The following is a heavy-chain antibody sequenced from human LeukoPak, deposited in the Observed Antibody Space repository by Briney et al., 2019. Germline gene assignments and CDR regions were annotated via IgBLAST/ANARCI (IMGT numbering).Heavy chain of an antibody. CDR3: ARAITMIVRAGDY. V-gene: IGHV1-18*01. Sequence: GASVKVSCKASGYTFTNYGITWVRQAPGQGLEWVGWIDSRNGHTKYGQKFQGRVIMTTDTSTSTTYMELRSLRSDDTAVYYCARAITMIVRAGDYWGQGTLVTVSS. D-gene: IGHD3-22*01. J-gene: IGHJ4*02. CDR2: IDSRNGHT. CDR1: GYTFTNYG.